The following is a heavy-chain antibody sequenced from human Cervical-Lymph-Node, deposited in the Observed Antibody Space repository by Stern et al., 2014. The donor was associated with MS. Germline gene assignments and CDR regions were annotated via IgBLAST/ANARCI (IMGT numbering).Heavy chain of an antibody. CDR3: ARRGYSYGFWFDP. Sequence: QVQLQESGPGLVKPSGTLSLTCAVSGGSISSSNWWSWVRQPPGKGLEWIGEIYHIGSTNYNPSLKSPITISEDKSKNQSSLKLSSVTAADTAVYYCARRGYSYGFWFDPWGQGTLVTVSS. V-gene: IGHV4-4*02. CDR2: IYHIGST. J-gene: IGHJ5*02. CDR1: GGSISSSNW. D-gene: IGHD5-18*01.